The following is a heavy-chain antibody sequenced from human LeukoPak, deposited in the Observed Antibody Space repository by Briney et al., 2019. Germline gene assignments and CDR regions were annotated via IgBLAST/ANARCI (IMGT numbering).Heavy chain of an antibody. V-gene: IGHV4-59*08. D-gene: IGHD5-24*01. J-gene: IGHJ4*02. Sequence: SETLSLTCTVSGGSIRNYYWSWIRQPPGKGLEWIGHISYSGSTNSNPSLRSRVTISVDTSTNQFPLKLSSVTATDTAVYSCARRASRENYFDYWGQGILVTVSS. CDR3: ARRASRENYFDY. CDR1: GGSIRNYY. CDR2: ISYSGST.